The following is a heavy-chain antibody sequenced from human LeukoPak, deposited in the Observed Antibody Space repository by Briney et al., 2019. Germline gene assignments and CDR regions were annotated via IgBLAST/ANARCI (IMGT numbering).Heavy chain of an antibody. CDR1: GGSISSSSYY. CDR2: IYYRGST. V-gene: IGHV4-39*07. Sequence: SETLSLTCTVSGGSISSSSYYWGWIRQPPGNGLGWIGSIYYRGSTYYNSSLKSRVTISVDTSKNQFSLKLSSVTAADTAVYYCARDRVVVAAIGLSPTNWFDPWGQGTLVTVSS. J-gene: IGHJ5*02. D-gene: IGHD2-15*01. CDR3: ARDRVVVAAIGLSPTNWFDP.